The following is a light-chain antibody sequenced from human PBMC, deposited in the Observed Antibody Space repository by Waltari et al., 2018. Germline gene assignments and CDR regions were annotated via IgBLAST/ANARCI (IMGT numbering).Light chain of an antibody. CDR3: VQSLQSPRT. CDR1: QSLLHSNGYTY. Sequence: DIVMTQSPLSLPVTPGEPASISCRSSQSLLHSNGYTYLEWYVQKPGQSPQLLIYLVSNRASGVPDRFSVSGSGTDFTLKISRVEAEDVGVYYCVQSLQSPRTFGRGTKVEIK. V-gene: IGKV2-28*01. J-gene: IGKJ1*01. CDR2: LVS.